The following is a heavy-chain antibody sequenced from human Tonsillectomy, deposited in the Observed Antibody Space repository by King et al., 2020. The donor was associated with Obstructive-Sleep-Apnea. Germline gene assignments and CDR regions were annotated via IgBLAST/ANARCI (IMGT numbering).Heavy chain of an antibody. CDR3: ARWGTRTAMVY. J-gene: IGHJ4*02. CDR1: GFPFSSYA. CDR2: ISYDGSEK. V-gene: IGHV3-30*04. Sequence: VKLVESGGGVVQPGRSLRLSCEASGFPFSSYAMHWIRQAPGKGLEWVAVISYDGSEKSYAASVKGRFTISRDNSKNTVSLQMDSLRPEDTAVYYCARWGTRTAMVYWGQGTLVTVSS. D-gene: IGHD5-18*01.